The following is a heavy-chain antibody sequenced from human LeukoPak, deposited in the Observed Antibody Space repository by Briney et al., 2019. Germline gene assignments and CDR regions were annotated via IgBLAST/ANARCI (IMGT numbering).Heavy chain of an antibody. CDR1: GYTFTSYY. V-gene: IGHV1-46*01. CDR2: INPSGSST. CDR3: ARDNSVGDTAWWFDP. Sequence: GASVKVSCKASGYTFTSYYMHWVRQALGQGLEWMGLINPSGSSTSYAQKFQGRLSLTRDMSTSTDYMELSGLRSEDTAVYYCARDNSVGDTAWWFDPWGQGTLVTVSS. J-gene: IGHJ5*02. D-gene: IGHD1-26*01.